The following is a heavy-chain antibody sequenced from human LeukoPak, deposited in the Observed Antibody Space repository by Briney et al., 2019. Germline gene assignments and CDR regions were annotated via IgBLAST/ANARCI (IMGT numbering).Heavy chain of an antibody. D-gene: IGHD1-26*01. Sequence: SETLSLTCTVSGGSISSYYWSWIRQPPGKGLEWIGYIYYSGSTNYNPSLKSRVTISVDTSKNQFSLKLSSVTAADTAVYYCARHGPVSGSSPYYYYYYMDVWGKGTTVTVSS. CDR1: GGSISSYY. V-gene: IGHV4-59*01. CDR3: ARHGPVSGSSPYYYYYYMDV. CDR2: IYYSGST. J-gene: IGHJ6*03.